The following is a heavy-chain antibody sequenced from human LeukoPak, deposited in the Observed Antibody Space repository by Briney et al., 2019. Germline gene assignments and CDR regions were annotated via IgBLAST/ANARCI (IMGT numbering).Heavy chain of an antibody. CDR1: GFTFSTYA. Sequence: GSRRLSCAASGFTFSTYAMSWVRQAPGKGLEWVSLISGSGGGTYYANSVKDRFTISRDNSKHTLYLQMDSLRTEDTAVYYCAKERASTTTFDCWGQRRLISVSS. V-gene: IGHV3-23*01. CDR2: ISGSGGGT. CDR3: AKERASTTTFDC. J-gene: IGHJ4*01. D-gene: IGHD1-1*01.